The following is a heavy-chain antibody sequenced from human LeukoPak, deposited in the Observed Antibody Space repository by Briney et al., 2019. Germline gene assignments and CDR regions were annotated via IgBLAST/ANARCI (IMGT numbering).Heavy chain of an antibody. J-gene: IGHJ6*02. CDR1: GGSFSGYY. CDR2: INHSGST. D-gene: IGHD6-19*01. CDR3: ARETRKAQWLVPPYYYYGMDV. V-gene: IGHV4-34*01. Sequence: PSETLSLTCAVYGGSFSGYYWSWIRQPPGKGLEWIGEINHSGSTNYNPSLKSRVTISVDTSKNQFSLKLSSVTAADTAVYYCARETRKAQWLVPPYYYYGMDVWGQGTTVTVSS.